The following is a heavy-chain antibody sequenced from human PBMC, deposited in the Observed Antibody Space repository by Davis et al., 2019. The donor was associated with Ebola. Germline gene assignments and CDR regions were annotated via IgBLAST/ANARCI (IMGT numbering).Heavy chain of an antibody. CDR3: VLWLVPYFDY. Sequence: GSLRLSCAVSGGSFSGYYLSWIRQPPGKGLEWIGEINHSGSTNYNPSLKSRVTISVDTSKNQFSLKLSSVTAADTAVYYCVLWLVPYFDYWGQGTLVTVSS. V-gene: IGHV4-34*01. CDR2: INHSGST. CDR1: GGSFSGYY. J-gene: IGHJ4*02. D-gene: IGHD6-19*01.